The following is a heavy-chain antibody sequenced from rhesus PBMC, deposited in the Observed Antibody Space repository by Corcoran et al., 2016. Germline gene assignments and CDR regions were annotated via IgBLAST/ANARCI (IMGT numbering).Heavy chain of an antibody. CDR1: GFTFSSYW. Sequence: EVQLVESGGGLVQPGGSLRLSCAASGFTFSSYWMYWFGQAPGKGLGWISRISSDGSSTSDADAGKCRFNIARENAKNSLYLKMNRLRAEDTAVYSCAAAIAAAGTGIDYWGQGVLVTVSS. V-gene: IGHV3-119*01. D-gene: IGHD6-25*01. CDR3: AAAIAAAGTGIDY. CDR2: ISSDGSST. J-gene: IGHJ4*01.